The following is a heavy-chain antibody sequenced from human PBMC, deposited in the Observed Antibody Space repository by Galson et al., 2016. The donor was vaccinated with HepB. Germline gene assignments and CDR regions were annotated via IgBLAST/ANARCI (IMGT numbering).Heavy chain of an antibody. Sequence: SETLSLTCAVYGGSLRGYYWTWIRQSPGKGLEWIGEIDHSDTTNYNPSLESRVTISIDTSKKQFSLRLTSVTAADTAVYYCARGYDSGHSGLPRQYYYFIDVWGQGTTVSVSS. CDR3: ARGYDSGHSGLPRQYYYFIDV. J-gene: IGHJ6*02. CDR2: IDHSDTT. CDR1: GGSLRGYY. D-gene: IGHD6-19*01. V-gene: IGHV4-34*01.